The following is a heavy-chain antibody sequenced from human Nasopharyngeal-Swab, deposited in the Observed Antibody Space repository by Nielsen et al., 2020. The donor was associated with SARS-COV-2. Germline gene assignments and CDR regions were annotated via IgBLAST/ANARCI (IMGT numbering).Heavy chain of an antibody. D-gene: IGHD3-10*01. CDR3: AKEGEGGPNYFEF. J-gene: IGHJ4*02. CDR2: IYQNGYT. CDR1: GDSGISSY. Sequence: SETLSLTCTVSGDSGISSYWSWLRQTPGKGLEWIGYIYQNGYTNYNPSLKSRITMSIETSRKQFPLRLRSATAADTAMYYCAKEGEGGPNYFEFWGQGNLVTVSS. V-gene: IGHV4-59*02.